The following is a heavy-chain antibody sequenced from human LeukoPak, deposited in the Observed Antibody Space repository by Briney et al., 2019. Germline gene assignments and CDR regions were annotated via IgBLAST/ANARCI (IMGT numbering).Heavy chain of an antibody. Sequence: ASVKVSCKASGYTFTSYDINWVRQATGQGLEWMGWMNPNSGNTGYAQMFQGRVTMTRNTSISTAYMELSSLRSEDTAVYYCARALEMATIDYWGQGTLVTVSS. CDR1: GYTFTSYD. CDR2: MNPNSGNT. CDR3: ARALEMATIDY. V-gene: IGHV1-8*01. D-gene: IGHD5-24*01. J-gene: IGHJ4*02.